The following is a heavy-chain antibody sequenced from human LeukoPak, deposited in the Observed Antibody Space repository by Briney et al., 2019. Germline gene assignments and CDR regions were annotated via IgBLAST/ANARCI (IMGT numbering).Heavy chain of an antibody. V-gene: IGHV1-2*02. CDR1: GYTFTGYY. D-gene: IGHD6-13*01. CDR3: ARDFGYSSSFDY. Sequence: ASVKVSCKASGYTFTGYYMHWVRQAPGQGLEWMGWINPNSGGTNYAQTFQGRVTMTRDTSISTAYMELSRLRSDDTAVYYCARDFGYSSSFDYWGQGTLVTVSS. CDR2: INPNSGGT. J-gene: IGHJ4*02.